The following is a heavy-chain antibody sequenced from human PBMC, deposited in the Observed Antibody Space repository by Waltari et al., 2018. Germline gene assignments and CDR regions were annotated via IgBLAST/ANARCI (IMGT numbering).Heavy chain of an antibody. J-gene: IGHJ4*02. Sequence: QVQLVQSGAEVKKPGSSVKVSCKASGGTFSSYTISWVRQAPGQGLEWMGRIIPILGIANYAQKFQGRVTITADKSTSTAYMELSSLRSEDTAVYYCARKEDSSGSDYWGQGTLGTVSS. D-gene: IGHD6-19*01. CDR3: ARKEDSSGSDY. CDR2: IIPILGIA. CDR1: GGTFSSYT. V-gene: IGHV1-69*02.